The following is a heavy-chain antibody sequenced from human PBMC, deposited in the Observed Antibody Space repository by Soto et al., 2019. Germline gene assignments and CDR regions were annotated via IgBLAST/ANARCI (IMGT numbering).Heavy chain of an antibody. D-gene: IGHD3-22*01. CDR2: INAGNGNT. V-gene: IGHV1-3*01. CDR1: GYTFTNYA. Sequence: VQLVQSGAEVKKPGASVKVSCKASGYTFTNYAMHWVRQAPGQRLEWMGWINAGNGNTKYSQQFQGRVTITRDTSASTAYMELSSLSSEDTAVYYCARSSGYYYLEYWGQGTLVTVSS. J-gene: IGHJ4*02. CDR3: ARSSGYYYLEY.